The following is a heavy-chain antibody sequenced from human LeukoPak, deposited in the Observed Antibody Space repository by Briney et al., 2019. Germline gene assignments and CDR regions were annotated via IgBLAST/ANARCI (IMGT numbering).Heavy chain of an antibody. CDR2: ISGSGGSS. D-gene: IGHD3-10*01. V-gene: IGHV3-23*01. J-gene: IGHJ2*01. Sequence: GGSLRLSCAASGFTFSSYAMGWVRQAPGKGLEWVSAISGSGGSSYYADSVKVRFTISRDNSKNTLYLQMNSLRAEDTAVYYCATGTYYYGSGSYYLRPSFDLWGRGTLVTVSS. CDR1: GFTFSSYA. CDR3: ATGTYYYGSGSYYLRPSFDL.